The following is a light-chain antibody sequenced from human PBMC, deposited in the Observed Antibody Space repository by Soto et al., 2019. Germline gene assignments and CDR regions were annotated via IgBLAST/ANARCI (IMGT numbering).Light chain of an antibody. CDR3: QQYESSPRT. J-gene: IGKJ1*01. Sequence: ETVLTQSPGTLSLSPGGRATLSFSASQSVGGSLAWYQQRPGQAPRLLVYHTSNRATGIPDRFSASGSGTDFTLTISRLEPEDFAVYYCQQYESSPRTFGQGTKVDIK. V-gene: IGKV3-20*01. CDR2: HTS. CDR1: QSVGGS.